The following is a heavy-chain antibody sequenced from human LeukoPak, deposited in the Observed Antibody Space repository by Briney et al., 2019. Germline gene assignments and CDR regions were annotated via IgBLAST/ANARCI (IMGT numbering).Heavy chain of an antibody. J-gene: IGHJ4*02. V-gene: IGHV1-24*01. CDR3: ARAASGVSIDY. CDR2: FDPEDGET. CDR1: GYTLTELS. Sequence: ASVKVSCKVSGYTLTELSMHWVRQAPGKGLEWMGGFDPEDGETIHAQKLQGRVTMTTDTSTSAAYMELRSLRSDDTAVYYCARAASGVSIDYWGQGTLVTVSS. D-gene: IGHD6-19*01.